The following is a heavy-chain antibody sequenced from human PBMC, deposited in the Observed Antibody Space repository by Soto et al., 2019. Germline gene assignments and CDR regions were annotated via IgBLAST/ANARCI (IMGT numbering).Heavy chain of an antibody. J-gene: IGHJ4*01. CDR3: ATDTMVRGGEIFDY. D-gene: IGHD3-10*01. V-gene: IGHV4-30-2*01. CDR2: IYHSGST. Sequence: SETLSLTCAVSGGSISSGGYSWSWIRQPPGKGLEWIGYIYHSGSTYYNPSLKRRVTISVHRSKHQFSVKLSSVTAADTAVYYCATDTMVRGGEIFDYWGQGTLVTVSS. CDR1: GGSISSGGYS.